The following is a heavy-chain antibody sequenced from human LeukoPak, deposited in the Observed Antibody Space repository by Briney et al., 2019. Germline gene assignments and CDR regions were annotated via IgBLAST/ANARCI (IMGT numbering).Heavy chain of an antibody. V-gene: IGHV3-23*01. CDR3: AKKVGYCSGGSCYTGYFDY. CDR1: GFTFSSYA. D-gene: IGHD2-15*01. Sequence: GGSLRLSCAASGFTFSSYAMSWVHQAPGKGLEWVSAISGSGGSTYYADSVKGRLTISRDNSKNTLYLQMNSLRAEDTAVYYCAKKVGYCSGGSCYTGYFDYWGQGTLVTVSS. J-gene: IGHJ4*02. CDR2: ISGSGGST.